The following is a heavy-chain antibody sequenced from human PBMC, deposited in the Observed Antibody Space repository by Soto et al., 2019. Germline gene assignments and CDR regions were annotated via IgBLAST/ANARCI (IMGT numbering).Heavy chain of an antibody. V-gene: IGHV3-21*01. CDR3: ARGRGSSWNNWFDP. CDR2: ISSSSSYI. CDR1: GFTFSSYS. D-gene: IGHD6-13*01. J-gene: IGHJ5*02. Sequence: PGGSLRLSCAASGFTFSSYSMNWVRQAPGKGLEWASSISSSSSYIYYADSVKGRFTISRDNAKNSLYLQMNSLRAEDTAVYYCARGRGSSWNNWFDPWGQGTLVTVSS.